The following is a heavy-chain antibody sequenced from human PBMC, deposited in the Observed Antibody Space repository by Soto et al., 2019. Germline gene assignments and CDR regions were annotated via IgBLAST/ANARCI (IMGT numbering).Heavy chain of an antibody. V-gene: IGHV3-21*01. Sequence: EVQLVESGGGLVKPGGSLRLSCAASGFTFSSYSMNWVRQAPGKGLEWVSSISSSSSYIYYADSMKGRFTISRDNAKNSLYLQMNSLRAEDTAVYYCARGLIGYCSSTSCYSLIGPSWFDPWGQGTLVTVSS. CDR2: ISSSSSYI. CDR1: GFTFSSYS. D-gene: IGHD2-2*02. J-gene: IGHJ5*02. CDR3: ARGLIGYCSSTSCYSLIGPSWFDP.